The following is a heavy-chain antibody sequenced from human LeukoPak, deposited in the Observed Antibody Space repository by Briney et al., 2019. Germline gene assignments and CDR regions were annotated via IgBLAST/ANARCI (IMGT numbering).Heavy chain of an antibody. CDR2: IIPIFGTA. Sequence: WASVKVSSKASGGTFSIYAISWVRQAPGQGLEWMGGIIPIFGTANYALKFQGRVTITADESTSTAYMELSSLRSEDTAVYYCARTYDILPSWFDPWGQGTLVTVSS. CDR3: ARTYDILPSWFDP. D-gene: IGHD3-9*01. V-gene: IGHV1-69*13. J-gene: IGHJ5*02. CDR1: GGTFSIYA.